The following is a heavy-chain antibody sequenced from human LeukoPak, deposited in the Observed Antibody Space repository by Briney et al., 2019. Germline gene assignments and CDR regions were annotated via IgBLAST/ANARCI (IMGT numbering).Heavy chain of an antibody. D-gene: IGHD1-14*01. V-gene: IGHV3-23*01. CDR2: LSGSGDGQ. Sequence: LTGGSLRLSCSASGFTFTNYGMSWVRQAPGKGLEWVSGLSGSGDGQFYADSVEGRFTISRDIFNNIWYLQMNSLRAEDTAVYYCANGCQCPSGLSSWFDPRGQGTLVAVSS. J-gene: IGHJ5*02. CDR1: GFTFTNYG. CDR3: ANGCQCPSGLSSWFDP.